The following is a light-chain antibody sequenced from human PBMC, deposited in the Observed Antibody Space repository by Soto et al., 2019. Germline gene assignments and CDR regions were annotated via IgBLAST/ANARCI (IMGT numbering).Light chain of an antibody. CDR1: QSVSSSF. Sequence: EIVLTQSPGTLSLSPRERATLSCRASQSVSSSFLAWYQQKPGQAPRLLIYGASSRATDIPDRFSGSGSGTDFTLTISRLEPEDFAVYYCQQYGSSPRTFGQGTKVEIK. J-gene: IGKJ1*01. CDR2: GAS. CDR3: QQYGSSPRT. V-gene: IGKV3-20*01.